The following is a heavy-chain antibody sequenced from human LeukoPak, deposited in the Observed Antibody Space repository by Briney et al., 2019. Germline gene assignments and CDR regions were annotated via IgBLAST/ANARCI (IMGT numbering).Heavy chain of an antibody. Sequence: ASVKVSCKASGYTLSGYGICWVRQAPGQGLEWVGWITTYNGNRKYSEKFQGRVTMTTDTSTSTYYMEMRSLRSDDTAIYYCARDCSNGVCFPRDYWGQGTLVTVST. CDR2: ITTYNGNR. CDR3: ARDCSNGVCFPRDY. J-gene: IGHJ4*02. D-gene: IGHD2-8*01. V-gene: IGHV1-18*01. CDR1: GYTLSGYG.